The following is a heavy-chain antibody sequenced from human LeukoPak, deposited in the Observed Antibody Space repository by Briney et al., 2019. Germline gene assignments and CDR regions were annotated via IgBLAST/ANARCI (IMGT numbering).Heavy chain of an antibody. CDR2: INAGNGNT. CDR3: ATSYDSSGYYYDY. Sequence: ASVKVSCKASGYTFTSYAMHWVRQAPGQRLEWMGWINAGNGNTKYSQKFQGRVTMTEDTSTDTAYMELSSLRSEDTAVYYCATSYDSSGYYYDYWGQGTLVTVSS. J-gene: IGHJ4*02. CDR1: GYTFTSYA. V-gene: IGHV1-3*01. D-gene: IGHD3-22*01.